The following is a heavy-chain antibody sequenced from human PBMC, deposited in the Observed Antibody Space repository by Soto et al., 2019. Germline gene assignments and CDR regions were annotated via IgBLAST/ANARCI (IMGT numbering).Heavy chain of an antibody. Sequence: GGSLRLSCAASGFTFSSYWMHWVRQAPGKGLVWVSLIHSDGSSTSYADSVEGRFTISRDNAKNTLYLQMNSLRAEDAVEYYCARDFDSSGYYAFDIWGQGTMVTVSS. J-gene: IGHJ3*02. CDR3: ARDFDSSGYYAFDI. CDR2: IHSDGSST. CDR1: GFTFSSYW. D-gene: IGHD3-22*01. V-gene: IGHV3-74*01.